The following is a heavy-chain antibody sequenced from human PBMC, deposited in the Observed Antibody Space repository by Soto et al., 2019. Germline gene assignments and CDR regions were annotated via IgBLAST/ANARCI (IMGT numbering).Heavy chain of an antibody. CDR2: ISYDGSNK. D-gene: IGHD1-26*01. J-gene: IGHJ4*02. V-gene: IGHV3-30*18. Sequence: PGGSLRLSCAASGFTFSSYGMHWVRMAPGKGLEWVAVISYDGSNKYYADSVKGRFTISRDNSKNTLYLQMNSLRAEDTAVYYCAKDPGGSYYVDYWGQGTLVTVSS. CDR1: GFTFSSYG. CDR3: AKDPGGSYYVDY.